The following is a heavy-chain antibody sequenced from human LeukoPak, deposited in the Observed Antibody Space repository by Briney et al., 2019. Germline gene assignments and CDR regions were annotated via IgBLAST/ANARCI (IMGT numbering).Heavy chain of an antibody. J-gene: IGHJ4*02. V-gene: IGHV4-59*08. CDR3: ARHVGNSGSGSYLTYFDY. D-gene: IGHD3-10*01. CDR2: IYYSGST. Sequence: PSETLSLTCTVSHGSINSYYWSWIRQPPGKGLEWIGHIYYSGSTHYNPSLKSRVTISVDTSKNQFSLKLSSVTAADTAVYYCARHVGNSGSGSYLTYFDYWGQGTLVTVSS. CDR1: HGSINSYY.